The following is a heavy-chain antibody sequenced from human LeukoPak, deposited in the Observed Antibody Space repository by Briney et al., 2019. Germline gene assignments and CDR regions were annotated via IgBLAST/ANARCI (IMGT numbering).Heavy chain of an antibody. D-gene: IGHD3-3*01. Sequence: SSETLSLTCAVYGGSFSGYYWSWIRQPPGKGLEWIGEINHSGSTNYNPSLKSRVTISVDTSKNQFSLKLSSVTAADTAVYYCARAGVENYDFWSGYYPFDYWGQGTLVTVSS. CDR1: GGSFSGYY. CDR2: INHSGST. J-gene: IGHJ4*02. V-gene: IGHV4-34*01. CDR3: ARAGVENYDFWSGYYPFDY.